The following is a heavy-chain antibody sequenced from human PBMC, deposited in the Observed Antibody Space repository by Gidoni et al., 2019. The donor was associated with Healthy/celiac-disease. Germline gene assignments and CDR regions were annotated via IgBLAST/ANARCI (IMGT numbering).Heavy chain of an antibody. CDR1: RFTFSSYA. CDR3: AKDVSIVVVILDY. J-gene: IGHJ4*02. D-gene: IGHD3-22*01. V-gene: IGHV3-23*01. CDR2: IRGSGGST. Sequence: EVQLLESGVGLVPTGGSRSTSCAYSRFTFSSYAMRWVRQAPGKGLEWVSAIRGSGGSTYYADSVKGRFTISRDNSKNTLYLQMNSLRAEDTAVYYCAKDVSIVVVILDYWGQGTLVTVSS.